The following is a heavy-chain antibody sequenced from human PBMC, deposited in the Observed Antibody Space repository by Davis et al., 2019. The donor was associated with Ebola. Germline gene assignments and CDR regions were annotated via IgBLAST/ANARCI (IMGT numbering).Heavy chain of an antibody. V-gene: IGHV1-69*06. D-gene: IGHD6-6*01. CDR1: GGTFSSYA. CDR3: ARAEYSSSFAYYYYGMDV. J-gene: IGHJ6*02. Sequence: AASVKVSCKASGGTFSSYAISWVRQAPGQELEWMGGIIPIFGTANYAQKFQGRVTITADKSTSTAYMELSSLRSEDTAVYYCARAEYSSSFAYYYYGMDVWGQGTTVTVSS. CDR2: IIPIFGTA.